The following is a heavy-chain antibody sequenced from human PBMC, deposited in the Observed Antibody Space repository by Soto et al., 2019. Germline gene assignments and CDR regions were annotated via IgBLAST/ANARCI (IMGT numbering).Heavy chain of an antibody. Sequence: EVQLVESGGGLVQPGGSLRLSCAASGFTFSSYSMNWVRQAPGKGLEWVSYISSSSSTIYYADSVKGRFTISRDNAKNSLYLQMNSLRDEDTAVYYCARSETTTVTDGQIPYYFDYCGQGTLVTVSS. D-gene: IGHD4-17*01. V-gene: IGHV3-48*02. J-gene: IGHJ4*02. CDR1: GFTFSSYS. CDR3: ARSETTTVTDGQIPYYFDY. CDR2: ISSSSSTI.